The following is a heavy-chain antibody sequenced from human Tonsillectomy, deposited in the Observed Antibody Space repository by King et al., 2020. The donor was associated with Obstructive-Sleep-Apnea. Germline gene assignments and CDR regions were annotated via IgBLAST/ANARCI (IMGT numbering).Heavy chain of an antibody. D-gene: IGHD3-3*01. V-gene: IGHV4-4*02. CDR1: GGSISSSNW. Sequence: VPLQESGPGLVKPSGTLSLTCAVSGGSISSSNWWSWVRQPPGKGLEWIGEIYHSGSTNYNPSLKSRVTISVDKSKNQFSLKLSSVTAADTAVYYCARRQRVTIFGVVINAFDIWGQGTMVTVSS. CDR3: ARRQRVTIFGVVINAFDI. J-gene: IGHJ3*02. CDR2: IYHSGST.